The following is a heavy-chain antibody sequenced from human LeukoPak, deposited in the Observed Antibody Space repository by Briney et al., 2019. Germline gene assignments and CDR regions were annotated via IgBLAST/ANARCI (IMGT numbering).Heavy chain of an antibody. Sequence: GGSLRLSCAASGFNVNSNYFSWVRQAPGKGLEWVSVIYSDGSTYYAGSVKGRFTISRDNSKNTLSLQMNTLRADDTAVYYCAREALSGSGGTRYYFDYWGQGALVTVSS. D-gene: IGHD3-10*01. CDR2: IYSDGST. CDR1: GFNVNSNY. V-gene: IGHV3-66*01. CDR3: AREALSGSGGTRYYFDY. J-gene: IGHJ4*02.